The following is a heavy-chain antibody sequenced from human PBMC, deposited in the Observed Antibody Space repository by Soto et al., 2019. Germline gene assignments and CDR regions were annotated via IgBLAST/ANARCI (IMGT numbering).Heavy chain of an antibody. D-gene: IGHD3-22*01. V-gene: IGHV1-18*01. CDR2: ISAYNGNT. CDR1: GYTFTSYG. J-gene: IGHJ6*02. Sequence: EASVKVSCKASGYTFTSYGISWVRQAPGQGLEWMGWISAYNGNTNYAQKLQGRVTMTTDTSTSTAYMELRSLRSDDTAVYYCARTYYYDSSGYYEDYYYYGMDVWGQGTTVTVSS. CDR3: ARTYYYDSSGYYEDYYYYGMDV.